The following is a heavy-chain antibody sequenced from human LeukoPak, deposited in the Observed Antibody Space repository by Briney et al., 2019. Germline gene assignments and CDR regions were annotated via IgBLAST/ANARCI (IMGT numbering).Heavy chain of an antibody. CDR1: GYTFTSYG. D-gene: IGHD6-13*01. Sequence: ASVKVSCKASGYTFTSYGISWVRQAPGQGLEWMGIINPSGGSTSYAQKFQGRVTMTRDTSTSTVYMELSSLRSEDTAVYYCARVGYSSSWYDYWGQGTLVTVSS. CDR3: ARVGYSSSWYDY. J-gene: IGHJ4*02. CDR2: INPSGGST. V-gene: IGHV1-46*01.